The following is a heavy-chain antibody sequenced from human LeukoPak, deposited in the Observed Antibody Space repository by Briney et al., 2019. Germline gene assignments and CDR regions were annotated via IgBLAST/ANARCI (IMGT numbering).Heavy chain of an antibody. D-gene: IGHD1-7*01. Sequence: PSETLSLTCTVSGGSISSYYWSWIRQPPGKGLEWIGYIYYSGSTNYNPSLKSRVTISVDTSKNQFSLKLSSVTAADTAVYHCARNSGTTGEVKFDPWGQGTLVTVSS. CDR2: IYYSGST. CDR1: GGSISSYY. V-gene: IGHV4-59*01. J-gene: IGHJ5*01. CDR3: ARNSGTTGEVKFDP.